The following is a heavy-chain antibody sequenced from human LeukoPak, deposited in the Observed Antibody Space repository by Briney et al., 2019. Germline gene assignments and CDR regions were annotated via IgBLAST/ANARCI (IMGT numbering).Heavy chain of an antibody. V-gene: IGHV4-34*01. CDR3: ARQPTVKRGAVASNFDY. CDR1: GGSFSGYY. Sequence: SETLSLTCAVYGGSFSGYYWSWIRQPPGKGLEWIGEINHSGSTNYNPSLKSRVTISVDTSKNQFSLKLSSVTAAGTAVYYCARQPTVKRGAVASNFDYWGRGTLVTVSS. J-gene: IGHJ4*02. CDR2: INHSGST. D-gene: IGHD6-19*01.